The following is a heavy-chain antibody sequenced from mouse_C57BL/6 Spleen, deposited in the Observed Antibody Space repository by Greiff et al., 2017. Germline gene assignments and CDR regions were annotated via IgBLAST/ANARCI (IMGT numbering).Heavy chain of an antibody. V-gene: IGHV1-15*01. D-gene: IGHD2-4*01. Sequence: QVQLQQSGAELVRPGASVTLSCKASGYTFTDYEMHWVTQTPVQGLEWIGAIDPETGGPAYNQKFKGKAILTADKSSSTAYMELRSLTSEDSAVYYGTRYDYDDGYDAMDYWGQGTSVAGSS. CDR2: IDPETGGP. CDR3: TRYDYDDGYDAMDY. CDR1: GYTFTDYE. J-gene: IGHJ4*01.